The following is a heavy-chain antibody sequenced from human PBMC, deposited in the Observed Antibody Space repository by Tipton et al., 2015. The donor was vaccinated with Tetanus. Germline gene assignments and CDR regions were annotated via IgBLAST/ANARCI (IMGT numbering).Heavy chain of an antibody. CDR2: ISYTGTT. D-gene: IGHD2-21*02. J-gene: IGHJ4*01. CDR1: GGSVGSGGYF. Sequence: TLSLTCTVSGGSVGSGGYFWNWIRQHPGKGLDWIGYISYTGTTHYNPSLKSRVTISLDRSKNQFSLKLTSVTAADTAVYYCATVGLVTASVKYWGQGTLVTVSS. CDR3: ATVGLVTASVKY. V-gene: IGHV4-31*03.